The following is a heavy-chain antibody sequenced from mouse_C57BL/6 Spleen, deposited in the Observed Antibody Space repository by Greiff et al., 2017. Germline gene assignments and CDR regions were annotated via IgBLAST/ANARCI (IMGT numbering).Heavy chain of an antibody. J-gene: IGHJ4*01. Sequence: QVQLQQSGPELVKPGASVKISCKASGYAFSSSWMNWVKQRPGQGLEWIGRIYPGDGDTNYNGKFKGKATLTADKSSSTAYMQLSSLTSEDSAVYFCARSGYYGNYGDMDDWGKGTSVTVSS. CDR2: IYPGDGDT. D-gene: IGHD2-1*01. CDR3: ARSGYYGNYGDMDD. CDR1: GYAFSSSW. V-gene: IGHV1-82*01.